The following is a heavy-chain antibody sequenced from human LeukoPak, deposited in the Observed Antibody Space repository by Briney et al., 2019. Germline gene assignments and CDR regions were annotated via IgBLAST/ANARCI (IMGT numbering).Heavy chain of an antibody. CDR2: ISWNSGSI. D-gene: IGHD3-10*01. J-gene: IGHJ6*03. Sequence: PGRSLRLSRAASGFTFDDYAMHWVRQAPGKGLEWVSGISWNSGSIGYADSVKGRFTISRDNAKNSLYLQMNSLRAEDMALYYCAKDKASGGSGTEYYYMDAWGKGTTVTVSS. V-gene: IGHV3-9*03. CDR3: AKDKASGGSGTEYYYMDA. CDR1: GFTFDDYA.